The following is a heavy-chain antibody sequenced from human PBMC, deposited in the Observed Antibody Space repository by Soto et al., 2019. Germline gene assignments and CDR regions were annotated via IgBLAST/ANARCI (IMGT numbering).Heavy chain of an antibody. D-gene: IGHD6-13*01. CDR1: GYTLTELS. CDR3: ARDGAPGAAAGLDV. J-gene: IGHJ6*02. V-gene: IGHV1-24*01. CDR2: FDPEDGET. Sequence: ASVKVSCKVSGYTLTELSMHWVRQAPGKGLEWMGGFDPEDGETIYAQKFQGRVTMTEDTSTDTAYMELRSLRSEDTAVYYCARDGAPGAAAGLDVWGQGTTVTVSS.